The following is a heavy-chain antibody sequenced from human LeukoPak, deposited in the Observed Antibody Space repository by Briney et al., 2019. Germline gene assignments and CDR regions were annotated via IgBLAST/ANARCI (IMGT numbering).Heavy chain of an antibody. CDR2: ISANNGNT. V-gene: IGHV1-18*01. Sequence: GASVKVSCKTSGYSFIKFGISRVRQAPGQGREWVGWISANNGNTNYAQKLQTRLTLTTDASTSTAFMELRSLRSDDTAVYYCARGLPNYTHFWSAEYVFGGQGTLVTVSS. CDR1: GYSFIKFG. CDR3: ARGLPNYTHFWSAEYVF. J-gene: IGHJ4*02. D-gene: IGHD3-3*02.